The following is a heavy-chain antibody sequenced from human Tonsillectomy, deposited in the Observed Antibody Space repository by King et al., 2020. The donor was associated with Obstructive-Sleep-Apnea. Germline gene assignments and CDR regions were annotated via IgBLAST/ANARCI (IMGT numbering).Heavy chain of an antibody. Sequence: DGQLVQSGGGLVQPGGSLRLSCAASGFTVSSNYMSWVRQAPGKGLEWVSVIYSCVSTYYADSVKGRFTISRDNSNNTLYLQMNSLRAEDTAVYYCARDYSGSYYYYYYGMDVWGQGTTVTVSS. CDR2: IYSCVST. D-gene: IGHD1-26*01. J-gene: IGHJ6*02. CDR1: GFTVSSNY. CDR3: ARDYSGSYYYYYYGMDV. V-gene: IGHV3-66*01.